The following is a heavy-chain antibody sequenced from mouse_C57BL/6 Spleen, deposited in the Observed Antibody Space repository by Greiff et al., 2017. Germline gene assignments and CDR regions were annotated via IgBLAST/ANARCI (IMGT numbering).Heavy chain of an antibody. CDR3: ARSLGRGFAY. CDR2: IYPGDGAT. J-gene: IGHJ3*01. D-gene: IGHD4-1*01. V-gene: IGHV1-82*01. Sequence: QVQLQQSGPELVKPGASVKISCKASGYAFSSSWMNWVKQRPGKGLEWIGRIYPGDGATNYNGKFKGKATLTADKSSSTAYMQLSSLKSEDSAVYFCARSLGRGFAYWGQGTLVTVSA. CDR1: GYAFSSSW.